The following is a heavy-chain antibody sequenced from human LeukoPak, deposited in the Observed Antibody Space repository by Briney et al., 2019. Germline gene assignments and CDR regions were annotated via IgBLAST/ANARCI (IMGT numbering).Heavy chain of an antibody. CDR2: ISGSGGST. J-gene: IGHJ4*02. D-gene: IGHD3-10*01. V-gene: IGHV3-23*01. CDR3: AKDQRTYGSGSYNY. CDR1: GFTFSSYG. Sequence: GGSLRLSCAASGFTFSSYGMSWVRQAPGKGLEWVSAISGSGGSTYYADSVKGRFTISRDNSKNTLYLQMNSLRAEDTAVYYCAKDQRTYGSGSYNYWGQGTLVTVSS.